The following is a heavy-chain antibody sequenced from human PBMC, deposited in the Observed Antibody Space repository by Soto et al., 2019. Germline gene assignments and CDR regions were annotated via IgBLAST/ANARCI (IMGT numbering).Heavy chain of an antibody. V-gene: IGHV1-69*13. Sequence: SVKVSCKASGGTFSSYAISWVRQAPGQGLEWMGGIIPIFGTANYAQRFQGRVTITADESTSTAYMELSSLRSEDTAVYYCARMDNYYGSGSWFDPWGQGTLVTVSS. CDR2: IIPIFGTA. CDR3: ARMDNYYGSGSWFDP. D-gene: IGHD3-10*01. J-gene: IGHJ5*02. CDR1: GGTFSSYA.